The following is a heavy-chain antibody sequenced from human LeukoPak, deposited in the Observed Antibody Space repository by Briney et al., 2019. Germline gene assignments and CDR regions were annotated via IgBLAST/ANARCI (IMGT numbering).Heavy chain of an antibody. CDR1: GYTFTSYG. CDR3: ARDAHIYDILTGYYFYYYYGMDV. Sequence: GASVNVSCKASGYTFTSYGISWVRQAPGQGLEWMGWISAYNGNTNYAQKLQGRVTMTTDTSTSTAYMELRSLRSDGTAVYYCARDAHIYDILTGYYFYYYYGMDVWGQGTTVTVSS. V-gene: IGHV1-18*01. CDR2: ISAYNGNT. J-gene: IGHJ6*02. D-gene: IGHD3-9*01.